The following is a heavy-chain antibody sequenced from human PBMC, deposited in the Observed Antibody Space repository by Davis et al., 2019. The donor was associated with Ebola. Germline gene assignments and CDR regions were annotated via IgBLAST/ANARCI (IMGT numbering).Heavy chain of an antibody. Sequence: SETLSLTCAVYGASFSGYYWSWIRQPPGKGLEWIGEINHSGSTNYNPSLKSRVTISVDTSKNQFSLKLSSVTAADTAVYYCARDPITGTTGYYYYYGMDVWGQGTTVTVSS. V-gene: IGHV4-34*01. D-gene: IGHD1-20*01. CDR1: GASFSGYY. J-gene: IGHJ6*02. CDR2: INHSGST. CDR3: ARDPITGTTGYYYYYGMDV.